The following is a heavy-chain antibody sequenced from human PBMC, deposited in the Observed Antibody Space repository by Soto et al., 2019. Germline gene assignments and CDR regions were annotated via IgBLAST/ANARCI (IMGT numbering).Heavy chain of an antibody. CDR1: GGSMSSGGYY. CDR3: ARKNGFSSGSSYYSGLDV. V-gene: IGHV4-31*03. CDR2: IYRSGHA. J-gene: IGHJ6*02. Sequence: SETLSLTCTVSGGSMSSGGYYWSWIRQHPGKGLEWIGYIYRSGHAYYNPSLKSRVAISVDTSKNQFSLKVSSVTVADTAVYYCARKNGFSSGSSYYSGLDVWGQGTSVTVSS. D-gene: IGHD3-3*01.